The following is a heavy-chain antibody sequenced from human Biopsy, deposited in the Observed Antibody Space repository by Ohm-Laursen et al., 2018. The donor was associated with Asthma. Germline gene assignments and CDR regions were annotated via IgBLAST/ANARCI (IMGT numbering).Heavy chain of an antibody. D-gene: IGHD2-8*01. CDR2: INYSGST. Sequence: TLSLTCTVSGGSLSSGPYYWSWVRQHPGKGLEWIGYINYSGSTFYSPSLESRVTVSVDTSKNQFSLKLSSVTAADTAVYYCARDLSGYCTSSACYGFDSWCQGTLVTVSS. CDR1: GGSLSSGPYY. J-gene: IGHJ5*01. CDR3: ARDLSGYCTSSACYGFDS. V-gene: IGHV4-31*03.